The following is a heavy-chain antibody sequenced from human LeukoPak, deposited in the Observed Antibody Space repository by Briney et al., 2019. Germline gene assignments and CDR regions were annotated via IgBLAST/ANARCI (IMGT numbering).Heavy chain of an antibody. CDR3: ARRGKDFWSGYYGGYYYYYMDV. Sequence: ASVKVSCKASGYTFTGYYMHGVRQAPGQGLEWMGWINPNSGGTNYAQKFQGRVTMTRDTSISTAYMELSRLRSDDTAVYYCARRGKDFWSGYYGGYYYYYMDVWGKGTTVTVSS. CDR2: INPNSGGT. J-gene: IGHJ6*03. CDR1: GYTFTGYY. D-gene: IGHD3-3*01. V-gene: IGHV1-2*02.